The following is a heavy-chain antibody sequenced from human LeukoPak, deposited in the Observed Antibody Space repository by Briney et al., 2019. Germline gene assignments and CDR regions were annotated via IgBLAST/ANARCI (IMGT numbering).Heavy chain of an antibody. CDR3: AGGVLRFLQWPYYMDV. Sequence: GGSLRLSCAASGFMFSSFWMSWVRQAPGKGLEWVANIKENESDKYYADSVKGRFTISRDNAKNSLYLQINSLRAEDTAVYYCAGGVLRFLQWPYYMDVWGKGTTVIVSS. CDR2: IKENESDK. J-gene: IGHJ6*03. CDR1: GFMFSSFW. D-gene: IGHD3-3*01. V-gene: IGHV3-7*01.